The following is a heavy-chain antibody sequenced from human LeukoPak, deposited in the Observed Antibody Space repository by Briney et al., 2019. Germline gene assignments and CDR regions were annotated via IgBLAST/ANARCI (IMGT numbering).Heavy chain of an antibody. J-gene: IGHJ6*03. D-gene: IGHD6-6*01. CDR2: IYASGST. Sequence: PSETLSLTCAVSGGSISSGGYSWSWIRQPPGKGLEWIGYIYASGSTNYNPSLKSRVTISVDTSKNQFSLKLSSVTAADTAVYYCARVPGYSSSPYYYYYMDVWGKGTTVTVSS. V-gene: IGHV4-61*08. CDR1: GGSISSGGYS. CDR3: ARVPGYSSSPYYYYYMDV.